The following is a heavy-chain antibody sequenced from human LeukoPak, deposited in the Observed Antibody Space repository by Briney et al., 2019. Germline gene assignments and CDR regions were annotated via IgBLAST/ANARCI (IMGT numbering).Heavy chain of an antibody. J-gene: IGHJ4*02. CDR3: ARDAPYYYDGSIMYYFDY. Sequence: ASVKVSCKASGYTFTSYGISWVRQAPGQGLEWMGWISAYNGNTNYAQKLQGRVTMTTDTSTSTAYMELRSLRSDDTAVYYCARDAPYYYDGSIMYYFDYWGQGTLVTVSS. CDR1: GYTFTSYG. CDR2: ISAYNGNT. V-gene: IGHV1-18*01. D-gene: IGHD3-22*01.